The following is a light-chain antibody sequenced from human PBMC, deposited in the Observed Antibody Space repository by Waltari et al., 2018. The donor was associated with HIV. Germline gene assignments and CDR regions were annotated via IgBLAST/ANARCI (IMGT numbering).Light chain of an antibody. V-gene: IGLV3-1*01. J-gene: IGLJ2*01. Sequence: SYELTQPPSVSVSPGQTASITCSGNKLGDKYSCWYQQKPGQSPVVVMHQDNKRPSGIPGRFSGSKSGNIATLTIGGTQAIDEAEYYCQAWDSSTVVFGGGTKLTVL. CDR3: QAWDSSTVV. CDR2: QDN. CDR1: KLGDKY.